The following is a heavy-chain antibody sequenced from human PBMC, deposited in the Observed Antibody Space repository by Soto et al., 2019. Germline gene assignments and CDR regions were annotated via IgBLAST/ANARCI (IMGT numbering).Heavy chain of an antibody. CDR2: IYYSGST. CDR1: GGSISSYY. J-gene: IGHJ3*02. Sequence: PLETLSLTCTGSGGSISSYYWSWIRQPPGKGLEWIGYIYYSGSTYYNPSLKSRVTISVDTSKNQFSLKLSSVTAADTAVYYCARQRFLEWLLYRGYAFDIWGQGTMVTVSS. D-gene: IGHD3-3*01. CDR3: ARQRFLEWLLYRGYAFDI. V-gene: IGHV4-59*06.